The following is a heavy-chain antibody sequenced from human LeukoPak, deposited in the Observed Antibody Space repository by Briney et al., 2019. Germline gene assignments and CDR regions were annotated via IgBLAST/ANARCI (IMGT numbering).Heavy chain of an antibody. CDR3: AKEATGYSFSTS. CDR1: GFTFSNYA. Sequence: PGGSLRLSCGGSGFTFSNYAMSWVRQAPGKGLDWVSAISGSGGSTYYADSVKGRFTISRDNSKNTLYLQMNSLRAEDTAVYYCAKEATGYSFSTSWGQGTLVTVSS. CDR2: ISGSGGST. V-gene: IGHV3-23*01. J-gene: IGHJ5*02. D-gene: IGHD1-26*01.